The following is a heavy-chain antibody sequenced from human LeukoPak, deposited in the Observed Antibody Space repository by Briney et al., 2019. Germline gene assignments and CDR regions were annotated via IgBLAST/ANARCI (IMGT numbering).Heavy chain of an antibody. CDR2: ISYDGSNK. Sequence: GGSLRLSCAASGFTFSSYAMSWVRQAPGKGLEWVAVISYDGSNKYYADSVKGRFTISRDNSKNTLYLQMNSLRAEDTAVYYCARDIYAMYYFDYWGQGTLVTVSS. V-gene: IGHV3-30-3*01. D-gene: IGHD2-2*02. CDR3: ARDIYAMYYFDY. J-gene: IGHJ4*02. CDR1: GFTFSSYA.